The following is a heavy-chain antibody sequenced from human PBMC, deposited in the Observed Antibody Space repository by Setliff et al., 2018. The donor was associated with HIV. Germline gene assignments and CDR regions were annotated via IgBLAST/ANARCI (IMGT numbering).Heavy chain of an antibody. CDR1: GFTFSRSW. Sequence: SLRLSCAASGFTFSRSWMTWVRQAPGEGLEWVANIKQDGSEKYYVDSVKGRFTISRDNAKNSLYLQMNSLRAEDTAIYYCARGRWLQQHYYFDYWGQGTLVTVSS. J-gene: IGHJ4*02. CDR2: IKQDGSEK. V-gene: IGHV3-7*01. CDR3: ARGRWLQQHYYFDY. D-gene: IGHD5-12*01.